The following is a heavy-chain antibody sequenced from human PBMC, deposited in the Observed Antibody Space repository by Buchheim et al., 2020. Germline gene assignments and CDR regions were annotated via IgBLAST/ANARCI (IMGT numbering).Heavy chain of an antibody. V-gene: IGHV1-2*04. CDR1: GYTFTGYY. CDR2: INPNSGGT. D-gene: IGHD6-13*01. J-gene: IGHJ6*02. Sequence: QVQLVQSGAEVKKPGASVKVSCKASGYTFTGYYMHWVRQAPGQGLEWMGWINPNSGGTNYAQKFQGWVTMTRDTSISTAYMELSRLRFDDTAVYYCARDRRIAAAGKGYYYYGMDVWGQGTT. CDR3: ARDRRIAAAGKGYYYYGMDV.